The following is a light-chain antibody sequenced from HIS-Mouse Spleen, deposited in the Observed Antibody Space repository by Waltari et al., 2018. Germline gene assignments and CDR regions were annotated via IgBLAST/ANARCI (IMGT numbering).Light chain of an antibody. Sequence: QSALTQPASVSGSHGQSITISCTGTTSDVGGYHDVSWYQQHPGKAPKLMIYDVSNRPSGVSNRFSGSKSGNTASLTISGLQAEDEADYYCSSYTSSSTLVVFGGGTKLTVL. V-gene: IGLV2-14*03. CDR2: DVS. J-gene: IGLJ2*01. CDR1: TSDVGGYHD. CDR3: SSYTSSSTLVV.